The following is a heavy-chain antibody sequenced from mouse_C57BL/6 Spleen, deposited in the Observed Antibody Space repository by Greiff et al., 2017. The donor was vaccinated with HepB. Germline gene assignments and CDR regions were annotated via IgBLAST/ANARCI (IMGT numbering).Heavy chain of an antibody. D-gene: IGHD2-4*01. CDR2: IYPGDGDT. Sequence: VQLQQSGAELVKPGASVKISCKASGYAFSSYWMNWVKQRPGKGLEWIGQIYPGDGDTNYNGKFKGKATLTADKSSSTAYMQLSSLPSEDSAVYFCARDDYDGYFDYWGQGTTLTVSS. J-gene: IGHJ2*01. CDR3: ARDDYDGYFDY. V-gene: IGHV1-80*01. CDR1: GYAFSSYW.